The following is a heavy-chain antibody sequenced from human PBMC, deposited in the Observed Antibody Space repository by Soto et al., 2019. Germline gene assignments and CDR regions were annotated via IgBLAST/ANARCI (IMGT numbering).Heavy chain of an antibody. CDR1: SGSISSTNYH. V-gene: IGHV4-39*01. Sequence: SEALSLTCTVSSGSISSTNYHWGWIRQPPGKGLEYIGSLSYNGSTYYNPSLKSRVTISVDTTKNQFSLNLSSVTAADTAVYYCSRRALVTAWYYYGMDVWGQGTTVTVS. D-gene: IGHD2-15*01. J-gene: IGHJ6*02. CDR3: SRRALVTAWYYYGMDV. CDR2: LSYNGST.